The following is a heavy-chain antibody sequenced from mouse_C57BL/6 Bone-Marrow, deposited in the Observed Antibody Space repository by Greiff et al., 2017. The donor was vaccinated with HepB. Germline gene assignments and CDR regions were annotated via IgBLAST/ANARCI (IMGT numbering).Heavy chain of an antibody. D-gene: IGHD1-1*01. CDR2: ISSGGDYI. J-gene: IGHJ3*01. Sequence: EVQGVESGEGLVKPGGSLKLSCAASGFTFSSYAMSWVRQTPEKRLEWVAYISSGGDYIYYADTVKGRFTISRDNARNTLYLQMSSLKSEDTAMYYCTRARYYYGSSPLAYWGQGTLVTVSA. CDR3: TRARYYYGSSPLAY. CDR1: GFTFSSYA. V-gene: IGHV5-9-1*02.